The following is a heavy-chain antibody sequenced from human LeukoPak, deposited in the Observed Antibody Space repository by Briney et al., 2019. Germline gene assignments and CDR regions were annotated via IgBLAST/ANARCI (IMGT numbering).Heavy chain of an antibody. CDR2: ISAYNGNT. V-gene: IGHV1-18*04. CDR3: TREGRYYDFWSGYYTPNGMDV. CDR1: GYTFTGYY. D-gene: IGHD3-3*01. Sequence: GASVKVSCKASGYTFTGYYMHWVRQAPGQGLEGMGWISAYNGNTNYAQKLQGRVTMTTDTSTSTAYMELRSLRSDDTAVYYCTREGRYYDFWSGYYTPNGMDVWGQGTTVTVSS. J-gene: IGHJ6*02.